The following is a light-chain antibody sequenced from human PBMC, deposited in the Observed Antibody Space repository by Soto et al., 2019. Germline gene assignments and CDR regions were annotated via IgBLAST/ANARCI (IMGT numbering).Light chain of an antibody. CDR1: QSVSSNY. CDR3: QQYANSPFT. Sequence: EIVLTQSPGTLPLSPGERATLSCRASQSVSSNYLVWYQQKPGQAPRPLIYGASSRATGIPDRFSGSGSGTDFPLTISRLEPEDFAVYYCQQYANSPFTFGRGTKLEIK. V-gene: IGKV3-20*01. J-gene: IGKJ2*01. CDR2: GAS.